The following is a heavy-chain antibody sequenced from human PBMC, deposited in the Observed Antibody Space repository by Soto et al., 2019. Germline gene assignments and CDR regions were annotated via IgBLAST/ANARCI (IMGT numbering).Heavy chain of an antibody. CDR3: RVWIGELSTDY. D-gene: IGHD3-10*01. V-gene: IGHV3-74*01. Sequence: GSLRLSCAASGFTFSNYWMHWVRQTPGKGLVWVSQTKSDGSSTNYADSVKGRFTVSRDNAKNTLYLQINSLGAEDTAVYYCRVWIGELSTDYWGQGTLVTVSS. CDR1: GFTFSNYW. J-gene: IGHJ4*02. CDR2: TKSDGSST.